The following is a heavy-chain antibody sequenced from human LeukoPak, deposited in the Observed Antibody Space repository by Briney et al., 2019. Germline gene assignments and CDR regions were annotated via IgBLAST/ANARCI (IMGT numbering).Heavy chain of an antibody. CDR1: GCTFTSSA. Sequence: GASVKVSCKASGCTFTSSAMQWVRQARGQRLEWIGWIVVGSGNTNYAQKFQERVTITRDMSTSTAYMELSSLRSEDTAVYYCAADRRYDSSGYYIFDYWGQGTLVTVSS. J-gene: IGHJ4*02. D-gene: IGHD3-22*01. CDR2: IVVGSGNT. CDR3: AADRRYDSSGYYIFDY. V-gene: IGHV1-58*02.